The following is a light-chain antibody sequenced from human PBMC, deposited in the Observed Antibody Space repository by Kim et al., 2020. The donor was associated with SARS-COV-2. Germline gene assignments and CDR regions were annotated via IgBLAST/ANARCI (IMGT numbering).Light chain of an antibody. J-gene: IGLJ1*01. CDR1: TGAVTSGNY. CDR3: LLYSGGAHV. V-gene: IGLV7-43*01. Sequence: PGGTVTLTGASSTGAVTSGNYPNWFQQKPRQAPRALIYYTSNRNSWTPARFSVSLLGGKATMTLSGVQPEDEAEYYCLLYSGGAHVFGTGTKVTVL. CDR2: YTS.